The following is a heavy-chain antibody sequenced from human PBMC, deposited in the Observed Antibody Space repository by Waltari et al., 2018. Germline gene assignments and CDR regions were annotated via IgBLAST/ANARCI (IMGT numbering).Heavy chain of an antibody. CDR1: GYTFTDYN. CDR2: SNPDTGGT. V-gene: IGHV1-2*02. CDR3: ARSVSRGAVDY. J-gene: IGHJ4*02. Sequence: QVQLVQSGTEARKPGASVRVSCKASGYTFTDYNIHWVRKAPGQGLEWMGWSNPDTGGTYYAQKFQGRVTMTWDTSITTAYLELSSLRFDDTALYFCARSVSRGAVDYWGQGALVTVS. D-gene: IGHD1-26*01.